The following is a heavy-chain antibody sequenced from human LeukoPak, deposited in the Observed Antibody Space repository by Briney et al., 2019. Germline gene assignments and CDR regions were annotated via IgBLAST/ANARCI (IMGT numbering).Heavy chain of an antibody. CDR1: GFTFSSYW. Sequence: GGSLRLSCAASGFTFSSYWMSWVRQAPGKGLEWVANIKQDGSEKYYVDSVKGQFTISRDNAKNSLYLQMNSLRAEDTAVYYCARYSRVPITLFDYWGQGTLVTVSS. V-gene: IGHV3-7*01. CDR2: IKQDGSEK. J-gene: IGHJ4*02. CDR3: ARYSRVPITLFDY. D-gene: IGHD3-22*01.